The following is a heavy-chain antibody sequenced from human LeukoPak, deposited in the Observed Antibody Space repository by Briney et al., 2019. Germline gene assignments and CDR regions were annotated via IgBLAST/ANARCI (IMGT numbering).Heavy chain of an antibody. J-gene: IGHJ6*02. CDR2: IIPILGIA. CDR1: GGTFSSYA. D-gene: IGHD2-15*01. CDR3: ARDLRTVVVVAATPNYYGMDV. V-gene: IGHV1-69*04. Sequence: GSSVKVSCKASGGTFSSYAISWVRQAPGQGLEWMGRIIPILGIANYAQKFQGRVTITADKSTSTAYMELSSLRYEDTAVYYCARDLRTVVVVAATPNYYGMDVWGQGTTVTVSS.